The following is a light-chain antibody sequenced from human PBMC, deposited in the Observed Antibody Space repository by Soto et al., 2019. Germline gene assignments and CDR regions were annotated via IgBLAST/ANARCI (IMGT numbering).Light chain of an antibody. Sequence: QSVLTQPASVSGSPGQSITISCTGTSSDVGGYNYVSWYQQHPGKAPKLMIYDVSNRPSGVSNRFSGSKSGNTAPLTISGLQAEDEADYYCSSYSSTNTHVFGTGTKVTVL. CDR1: SSDVGGYNY. J-gene: IGLJ1*01. CDR2: DVS. V-gene: IGLV2-14*03. CDR3: SSYSSTNTHV.